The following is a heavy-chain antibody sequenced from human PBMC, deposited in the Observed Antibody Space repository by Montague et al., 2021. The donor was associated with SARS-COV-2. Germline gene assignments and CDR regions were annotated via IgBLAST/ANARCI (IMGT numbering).Heavy chain of an antibody. CDR2: ISSSSSTI. Sequence: SLRLSCAASGFTFSSYSMNWVRQAPGKGLEWVSYISSSSSTIYYADSVKGRFTISRDNAKNSLYLQMNSLRDEDTAVYYCARDSRTDFDWLFPDSGSYYYYMDVWGKGTTVTVSS. V-gene: IGHV3-48*02. D-gene: IGHD3-9*01. CDR3: ARDSRTDFDWLFPDSGSYYYYMDV. CDR1: GFTFSSYS. J-gene: IGHJ6*03.